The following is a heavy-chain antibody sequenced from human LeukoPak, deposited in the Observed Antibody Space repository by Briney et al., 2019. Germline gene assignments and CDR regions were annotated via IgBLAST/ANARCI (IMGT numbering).Heavy chain of an antibody. Sequence: SQTLSLTCAISGDSVSSNGAAWNWIRQSPSRGLEWLGRTYYRSKWYNDYAVSVKSRITINPDTSKNQFSLQLNSVTPEDTAVYYCAREPYYDFWSGYLNYWGQGTLVTVSS. D-gene: IGHD3-3*01. CDR2: TYYRSKWYN. V-gene: IGHV6-1*01. CDR3: AREPYYDFWSGYLNY. CDR1: GDSVSSNGAA. J-gene: IGHJ4*02.